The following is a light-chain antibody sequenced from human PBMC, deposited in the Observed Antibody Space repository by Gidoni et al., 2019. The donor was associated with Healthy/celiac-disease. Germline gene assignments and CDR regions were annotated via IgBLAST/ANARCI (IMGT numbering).Light chain of an antibody. V-gene: IGLV2-23*01. CDR2: EGS. J-gene: IGLJ2*01. CDR3: CSYAGSYVV. Sequence: QSALTQPAYVSGSPGQSLTISCTGTSSDVGSYNLVSWYQQHPGKAPKLMIYEGSKRPSGVSNRFSGSKSGNTASLTISGLQAEDEADYYCCSYAGSYVVFGGGTKLTVL. CDR1: SSDVGSYNL.